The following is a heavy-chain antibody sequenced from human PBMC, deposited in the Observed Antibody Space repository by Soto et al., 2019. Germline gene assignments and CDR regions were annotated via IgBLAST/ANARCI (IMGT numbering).Heavy chain of an antibody. D-gene: IGHD3-10*01. CDR1: GGSISSGGYY. CDR2: IYYSWST. V-gene: IGHV4-31*03. CDR3: ARPVAVRFGELGWFDP. Sequence: SETLSRTCTVSGGSISSGGYYWSWIRQHPGKGLEWIVYIYYSWSTYYNPSLKSRVTISVDTSKNQFSLKLSSVTAADTAVYYCARPVAVRFGELGWFDPWGQGTMVTVYS. J-gene: IGHJ5*02.